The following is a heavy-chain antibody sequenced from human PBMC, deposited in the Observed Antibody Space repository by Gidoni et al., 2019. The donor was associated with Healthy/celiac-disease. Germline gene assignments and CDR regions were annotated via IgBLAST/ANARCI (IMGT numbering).Heavy chain of an antibody. CDR3: ARRPAAYLDAFDI. D-gene: IGHD2-15*01. J-gene: IGHJ3*02. V-gene: IGHV4-39*01. Sequence: QLQLQESGPGLVKPSETLSLTCTVSGGSISSSSYYWGWIRQPPGKGLEWIGSIYYSGSTYYNPSLKSRVTISVDTSKNQFSLKLSSVTAADTAVYYCARRPAAYLDAFDIWGQGTMVTVSS. CDR1: GGSISSSSYY. CDR2: IYYSGST.